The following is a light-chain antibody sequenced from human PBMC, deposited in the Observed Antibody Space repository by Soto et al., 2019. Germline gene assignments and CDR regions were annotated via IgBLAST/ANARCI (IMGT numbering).Light chain of an antibody. Sequence: DIQMTQSPPSLSASVGDRLTITCRASQDISTYLNWYQQKPGKAPKLLIYTASTLQSGVPSRFSGSGSETDFTLTISSLQPEDFATYSCQQNYSATWTFGQGTKVEIK. CDR3: QQNYSATWT. CDR2: TAS. J-gene: IGKJ1*01. V-gene: IGKV1-39*01. CDR1: QDISTY.